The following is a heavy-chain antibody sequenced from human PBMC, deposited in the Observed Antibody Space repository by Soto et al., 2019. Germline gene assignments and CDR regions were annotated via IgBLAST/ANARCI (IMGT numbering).Heavy chain of an antibody. CDR1: GGSFRSYT. V-gene: IGHV1-69*02. Sequence: QVQLVQSGTEVKKLGSSVKVSCKASGGSFRSYTITWVRQAPGQGLEWIGRIIPILGMAEYAQKFQGRVTITADIFTNTTFMDLRSLRSEDTAVYYCATVGGESVFGGLDPWGQGTLVTVSS. D-gene: IGHD2-15*01. CDR2: IIPILGMA. J-gene: IGHJ5*02. CDR3: ATVGGESVFGGLDP.